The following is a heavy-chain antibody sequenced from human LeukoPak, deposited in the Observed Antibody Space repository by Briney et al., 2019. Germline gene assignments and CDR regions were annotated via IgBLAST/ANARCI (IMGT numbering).Heavy chain of an antibody. Sequence: SVKVSCKASGGTLSSYAISWVRQAPGQGLEWMGRIIPILGIANYAQKFQGRVTITADKSTSTAYMELSSLRSEDTAVYYCARIHCSSTSCYQKYPFDYWGQGTLVTVSS. CDR1: GGTLSSYA. D-gene: IGHD2-2*01. V-gene: IGHV1-69*04. CDR3: ARIHCSSTSCYQKYPFDY. CDR2: IIPILGIA. J-gene: IGHJ4*02.